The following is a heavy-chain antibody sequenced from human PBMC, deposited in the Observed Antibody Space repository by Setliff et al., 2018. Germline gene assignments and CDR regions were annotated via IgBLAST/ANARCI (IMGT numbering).Heavy chain of an antibody. J-gene: IGHJ4*02. CDR1: GGSFTPYY. CDR3: ARGGTFRYSDY. Sequence: PSETLSLTCTVSGGSFTPYYWSWIRQPPGKGLEWIGYVYYSGTAYYNPSLKSRVTVIVDTSKNQFSLRLSSVTAADTAVYYCARGGTFRYSDYWGQGTPVTVSS. V-gene: IGHV4-59*01. CDR2: VYYSGTA. D-gene: IGHD5-12*01.